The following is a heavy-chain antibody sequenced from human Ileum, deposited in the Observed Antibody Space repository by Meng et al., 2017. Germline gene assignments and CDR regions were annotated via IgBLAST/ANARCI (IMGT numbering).Heavy chain of an antibody. Sequence: QEPGPGLVRPPGSLSLTCAVSGGSISSTYWWTWVRQSAGKGLEWIGEIHHSGSTNYNPSLKSRVTISVDKSKNQFSLNLRSVTAADTAVYYCARIDYGGNGIEKYYFDYWGQGTLVTVSS. V-gene: IGHV4-4*03. D-gene: IGHD4-23*01. J-gene: IGHJ4*02. CDR2: IHHSGST. CDR1: GGSISSTYW. CDR3: ARIDYGGNGIEKYYFDY.